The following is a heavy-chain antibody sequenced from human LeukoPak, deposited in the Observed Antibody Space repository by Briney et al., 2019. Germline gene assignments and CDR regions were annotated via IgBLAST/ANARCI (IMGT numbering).Heavy chain of an antibody. CDR2: INHSGST. J-gene: IGHJ4*02. V-gene: IGHV4-34*01. CDR3: ARRARGYCSSTSCYPFDY. Sequence: SETLSLTCAVYGGSFSGYYWSWIRQPPGKGLEWIGEINHSGSTNYNPSLKSRVTISVDTFKNQFSLKLSPVTAADTAVYYCARRARGYCSSTSCYPFDYWGQGTLVTVSS. CDR1: GGSFSGYY. D-gene: IGHD2-2*01.